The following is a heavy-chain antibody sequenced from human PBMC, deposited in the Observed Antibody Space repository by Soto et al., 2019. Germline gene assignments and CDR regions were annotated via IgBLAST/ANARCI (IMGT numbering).Heavy chain of an antibody. J-gene: IGHJ6*02. CDR2: ISYDGSNK. Sequence: QVQLVESGGGVVQPGRSLRLSCAASGFTFSSYAMHWVRQAPGKGLEWVAVISYDGSNKYYADSVKGRFTISRDNSQNTLYLQMNSLRAEDTAVYYCARDLGRDRDYYYYGMDVWGQGTTVTVSS. CDR3: ARDLGRDRDYYYYGMDV. V-gene: IGHV3-30-3*01. D-gene: IGHD2-15*01. CDR1: GFTFSSYA.